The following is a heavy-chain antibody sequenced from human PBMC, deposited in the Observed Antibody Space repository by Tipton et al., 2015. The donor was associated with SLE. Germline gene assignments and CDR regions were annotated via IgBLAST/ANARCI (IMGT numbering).Heavy chain of an antibody. J-gene: IGHJ4*02. D-gene: IGHD3-10*01. CDR1: GYTFTGYY. CDR3: ARSSRPYYYGSGSYYNGLDY. Sequence: QSGAEVKKPGVSVKVSCKASGYTFTGYYMHWVRQAPGQGLEWMGWISAYNGNTNYAQKLQGRVTMTTDTSTSTAYMELRSLRSDDTAVYYCARSSRPYYYGSGSYYNGLDYWGQGTLVTVSS. CDR2: ISAYNGNT. V-gene: IGHV1-18*04.